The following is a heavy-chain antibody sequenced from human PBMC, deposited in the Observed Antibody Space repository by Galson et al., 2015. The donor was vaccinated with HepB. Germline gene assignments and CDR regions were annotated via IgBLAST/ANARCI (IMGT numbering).Heavy chain of an antibody. D-gene: IGHD3-22*01. CDR1: GLTFSRFW. CDR3: AKERRDYYDSSGNSDY. J-gene: IGHJ4*02. Sequence: SLRLSCAASGLTFSRFWMHWVRQVPGKGLVWVSHINSDGSSTDYADSVKGRFTISRDNAKNTLYLQMNSLRAEDTAVYYCAKERRDYYDSSGNSDYWGQGTLVTVSS. CDR2: INSDGSST. V-gene: IGHV3-74*01.